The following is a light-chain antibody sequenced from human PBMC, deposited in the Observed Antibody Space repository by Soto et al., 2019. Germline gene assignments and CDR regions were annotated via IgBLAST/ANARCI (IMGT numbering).Light chain of an antibody. CDR3: SSYTSTNSWV. Sequence: QSVLTQSASVSGSPGQSITISCTGTSSDVGGYNYVSWYQQHPGKAPKLIIYDVSNRPSGVSTRFSGSKSGNTASLTISGLQAEDEADYSCSSYTSTNSWVLGGGTKRPVL. J-gene: IGLJ3*02. V-gene: IGLV2-14*01. CDR1: SSDVGGYNY. CDR2: DVS.